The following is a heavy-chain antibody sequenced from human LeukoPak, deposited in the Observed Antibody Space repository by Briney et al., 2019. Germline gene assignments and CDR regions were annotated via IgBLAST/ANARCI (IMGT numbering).Heavy chain of an antibody. J-gene: IGHJ4*02. CDR2: TYYRSKWYN. Sequence: SQTLSLTFAISGDSVSSNIAAWSWIRQSPSRGLEWLGKTYYRSKWYNDYAVSVKSRISISPDTSKNQFSLQLNSVTPEDTAVYFCARDMYGYYYDTWGQGTLVTVSS. CDR3: ARDMYGYYYDT. D-gene: IGHD3-22*01. V-gene: IGHV6-1*01. CDR1: GDSVSSNIAA.